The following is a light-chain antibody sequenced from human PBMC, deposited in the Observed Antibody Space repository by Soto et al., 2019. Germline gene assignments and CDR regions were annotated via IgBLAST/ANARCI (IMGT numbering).Light chain of an antibody. J-gene: IGKJ1*01. V-gene: IGKV3-20*01. Sequence: EIVLTQSPGTLSSSPGERATLSCRASQNILNKYLAWYQQKPGQAPRLLMYEASIRATGIPDRFSGSGFGADFTLTITRLEPEDFAEYYCHQYYTSPPGTFGQGTKVEIK. CDR1: QNILNKY. CDR2: EAS. CDR3: HQYYTSPPGT.